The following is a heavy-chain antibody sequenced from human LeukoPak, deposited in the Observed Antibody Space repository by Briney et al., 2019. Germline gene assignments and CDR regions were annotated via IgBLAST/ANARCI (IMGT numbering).Heavy chain of an antibody. V-gene: IGHV3-11*05. CDR1: GFIFSNYY. Sequence: GGSLRLSCAASGFIFSNYYMGWVRQAPEKGLEWVSYISGGSNYINYADSVKGRFTISRDNAKNSLYLQMSSLRAEDTAVYYCARESPRTHGGALVNWGQGTLVTVSS. D-gene: IGHD3-16*01. J-gene: IGHJ4*02. CDR2: ISGGSNYI. CDR3: ARESPRTHGGALVN.